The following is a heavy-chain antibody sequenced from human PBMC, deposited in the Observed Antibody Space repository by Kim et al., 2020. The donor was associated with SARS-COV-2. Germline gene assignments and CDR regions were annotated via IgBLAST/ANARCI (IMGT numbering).Heavy chain of an antibody. CDR3: TTSHADKLSYYYYYGMDV. CDR1: GFTFSYSW. Sequence: GGSLRLSCEVSGFTFSYSWMSWVRQASGKGLEWVGLIKSKTNNETTAYAAPVKGRFIISRDDSKNTVYLQMKSLKTEDTAVYFCTTSHADKLSYYYYYGMDVWGQGTTVTVSS. CDR2: IKSKTNNETT. J-gene: IGHJ6*02. V-gene: IGHV3-15*01.